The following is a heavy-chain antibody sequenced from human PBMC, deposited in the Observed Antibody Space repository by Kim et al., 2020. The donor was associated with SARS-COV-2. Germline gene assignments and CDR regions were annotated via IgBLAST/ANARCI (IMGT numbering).Heavy chain of an antibody. CDR1: GYTFTSYD. D-gene: IGHD4-17*01. J-gene: IGHJ6*02. V-gene: IGHV1-8*01. Sequence: ASVKVSCKASGYTFTSYDINWVRQATVQGLEWMGWMNPNSGNTGYAQKFQGRVTMTRNTSISTAYMELSSLRSEDTAVYYCASRWGGAYGDDYYGMDVWGQGATVTVSS. CDR3: ASRWGGAYGDDYYGMDV. CDR2: MNPNSGNT.